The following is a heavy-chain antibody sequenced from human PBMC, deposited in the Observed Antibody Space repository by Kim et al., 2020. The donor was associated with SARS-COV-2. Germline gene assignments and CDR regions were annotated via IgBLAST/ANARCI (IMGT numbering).Heavy chain of an antibody. CDR3: ARGLRYMDV. Sequence: SETLSLTCAVYGGSFSGYYWSWIRQPPGKGLEWIGEINHSGSTNYNPSLKSRVAISVDTSKNQFSLKLSSVTAADTAVYYCARGLRYMDVWGKGTTVTVSS. D-gene: IGHD5-12*01. CDR1: GGSFSGYY. J-gene: IGHJ6*03. CDR2: INHSGST. V-gene: IGHV4-34*01.